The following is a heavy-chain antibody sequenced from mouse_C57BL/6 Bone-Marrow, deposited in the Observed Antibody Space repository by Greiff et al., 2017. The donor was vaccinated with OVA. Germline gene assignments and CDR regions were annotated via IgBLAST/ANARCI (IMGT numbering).Heavy chain of an antibody. V-gene: IGHV1-54*01. J-gene: IGHJ1*03. CDR2: INPGSGGT. D-gene: IGHD2-4*01. CDR3: ARLEDYDGDWYFDV. CDR1: GYAFTNYL. Sequence: VQLQQSGAELVRPGTSVKVSCKASGYAFTNYLIEWVKQRPGQGLEWIGVINPGSGGTNYNEKFKGKATLTADKPSSTAYMQLSSLTSEYSAVYFCARLEDYDGDWYFDVWGTGTTVTVSS.